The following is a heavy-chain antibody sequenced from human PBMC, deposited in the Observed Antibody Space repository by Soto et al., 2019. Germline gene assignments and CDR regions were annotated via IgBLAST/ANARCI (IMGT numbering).Heavy chain of an antibody. J-gene: IGHJ1*01. D-gene: IGHD2-2*01. CDR2: IKEDGSER. V-gene: IGHV3-7*05. CDR1: GFSFSNYW. Sequence: GGSLRLSCGASGFSFSNYWMTWVRQAPGKGLEWVANIKEDGSERYYVDSVKGRFTISRDNAANSLYLQLKYLGAEDTAVYYCATHCSSPSCRSYWGQGTLVTVSS. CDR3: ATHCSSPSCRSY.